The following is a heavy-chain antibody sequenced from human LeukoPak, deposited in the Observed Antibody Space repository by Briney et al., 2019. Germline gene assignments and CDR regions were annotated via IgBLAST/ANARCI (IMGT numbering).Heavy chain of an antibody. CDR3: ASPRGVVPATRFNYYYMDV. Sequence: GGSLXXXXXXXXFTFNNXGXXWVRXAPGKXXXXVXFIRXXGNNKYYADSVKGRFTISRDNSKNTLYLQMNSLRAEDTAVYYCASPRGVVPATRFNYYYMDVWGKGTTVTVSS. J-gene: IGHJ6*03. CDR1: XFTFNNXG. V-gene: IGHV3-30*02. CDR2: IRXXGNNK. D-gene: IGHD2-2*01.